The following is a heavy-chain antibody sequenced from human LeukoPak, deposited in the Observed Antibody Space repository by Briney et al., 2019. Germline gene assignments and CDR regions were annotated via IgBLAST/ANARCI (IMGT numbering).Heavy chain of an antibody. CDR2: VYYSGTT. CDR3: ARDETKPAAGLEY. V-gene: IGHV4-61*01. CDR1: GASVSSGSYY. Sequence: PSETLSLTCTVSGASVSSGSYYWTWIRQPPGKGLEWIGYVYYSGTTNYNPSLKSRVTISIDLSKNQFSLKLSSVTAADTAICYCARDETKPAAGLEYWGQGALVTVSS. D-gene: IGHD6-13*01. J-gene: IGHJ4*02.